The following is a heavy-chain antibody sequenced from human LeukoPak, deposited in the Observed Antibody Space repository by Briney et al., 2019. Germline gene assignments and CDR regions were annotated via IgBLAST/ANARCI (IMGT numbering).Heavy chain of an antibody. V-gene: IGHV3-48*04. Sequence: QAGGSLRLSCTASGFAFSTYGMNWVRQAPGKGLEWVSYISSSNTIYYADSVKGRFTISRDNAKNSLYLQMNSLRAEDTAVYYCARGIRAVAGSVGPFDYWGQGTLVTVSS. CDR1: GFAFSTYG. D-gene: IGHD6-19*01. CDR2: ISSSNTI. CDR3: ARGIRAVAGSVGPFDY. J-gene: IGHJ4*02.